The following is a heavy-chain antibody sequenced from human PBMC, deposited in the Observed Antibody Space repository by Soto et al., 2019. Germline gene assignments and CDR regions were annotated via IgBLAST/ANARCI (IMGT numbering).Heavy chain of an antibody. CDR3: ATSEEGYCSGGACYSFDY. J-gene: IGHJ4*01. Sequence: SETLSLTCSVSGFSISSSSYYWGWIRQPPGXGLEWIGGIFYSGSTYYNPSLKSRVTISVDTSQNQFSLKLSSVTAADTAVYYCATSEEGYCSGGACYSFDYWGHGTLVTVSS. D-gene: IGHD2-15*01. CDR2: IFYSGST. CDR1: GFSISSSSYY. V-gene: IGHV4-39*01.